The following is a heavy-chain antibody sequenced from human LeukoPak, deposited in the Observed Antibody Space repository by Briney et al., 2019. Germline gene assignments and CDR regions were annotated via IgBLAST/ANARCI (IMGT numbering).Heavy chain of an antibody. Sequence: MPSQTLSLTCAVSGGSISSGGYYWSWIRQHPGKGLEWIGYIYYSGSTYYNPSLKSRVTISVDTSKNQFSLKLSSVTAADTAVYYCARDTRNYGMDVWGQGTTVTVSS. CDR3: ARDTRNYGMDV. CDR1: GGSISSGGYY. CDR2: IYYSGST. J-gene: IGHJ6*02. D-gene: IGHD1-26*01. V-gene: IGHV4-31*11.